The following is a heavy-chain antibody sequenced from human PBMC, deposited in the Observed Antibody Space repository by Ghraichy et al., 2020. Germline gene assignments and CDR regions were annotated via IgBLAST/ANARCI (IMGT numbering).Heavy chain of an antibody. V-gene: IGHV4-39*01. CDR1: GGSISSSSYY. CDR3: ARLYSGGDRRDY. Sequence: SETLSLTCTVSGGSISSSSYYWGWIRQPPGKGLEWIGSIYYSGSTYYNPSLKSRVTISVDTSKNQFSLKLSSVTAADTAVYYCARLYSGGDRRDYWGQGTLVTVSS. CDR2: IYYSGST. D-gene: IGHD2-21*01. J-gene: IGHJ4*02.